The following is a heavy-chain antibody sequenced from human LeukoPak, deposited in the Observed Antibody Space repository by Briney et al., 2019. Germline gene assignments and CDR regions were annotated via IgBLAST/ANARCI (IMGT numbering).Heavy chain of an antibody. Sequence: ASVKVSCKASGYTFTSYDINWVRQATGQGLEWMGWMNPNSGNTGYVQKFQGRVTMTRNTSISTAYMELSSLRSEDTAVYYCARGRTKGAAAGTEYYFDYWGQGTLVTVSS. J-gene: IGHJ4*02. V-gene: IGHV1-8*01. CDR2: MNPNSGNT. D-gene: IGHD6-13*01. CDR3: ARGRTKGAAAGTEYYFDY. CDR1: GYTFTSYD.